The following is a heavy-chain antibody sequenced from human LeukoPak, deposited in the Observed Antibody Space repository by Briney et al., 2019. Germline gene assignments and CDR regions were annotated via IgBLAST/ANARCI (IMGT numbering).Heavy chain of an antibody. Sequence: GGSLRVSCAVSGITLSNYGMSWVRQAPGKGLEWVAGISGSGGRTNYADSVKGRFTISRDNPKNTLYLQMNSLRAEDTAVYFCAKRGVVIRVILVGFHKEAYYFDSWGQGALVTVSS. D-gene: IGHD3-22*01. CDR3: AKRGVVIRVILVGFHKEAYYFDS. V-gene: IGHV3-23*01. CDR2: ISGSGGRT. CDR1: GITLSNYG. J-gene: IGHJ4*02.